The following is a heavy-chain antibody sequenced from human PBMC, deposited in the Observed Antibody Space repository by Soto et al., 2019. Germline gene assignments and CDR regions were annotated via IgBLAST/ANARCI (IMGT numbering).Heavy chain of an antibody. J-gene: IGHJ4*02. V-gene: IGHV1-69*13. Sequence: GASVEVSCKASGGTFSSYAISWVRQAPGQGLEWMGGIIPIFGTANYAQKFQGRVTITADESTSTAYMELSSLRSEDTAVYYCARMGDLRIQPQPWDYWGQGTLVTVSS. CDR1: GGTFSSYA. CDR3: ARMGDLRIQPQPWDY. CDR2: IIPIFGTA. D-gene: IGHD5-18*01.